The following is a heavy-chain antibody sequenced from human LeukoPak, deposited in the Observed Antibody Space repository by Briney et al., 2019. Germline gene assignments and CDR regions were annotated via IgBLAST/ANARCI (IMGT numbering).Heavy chain of an antibody. CDR3: AANSGRDIAMVTGPDYYYYGMDV. D-gene: IGHD5-18*01. J-gene: IGHJ6*02. CDR2: IYPGDSDT. CDR1: GYSFTSYW. Sequence: GESLQISCKGSGYSFTSYWIGWVRQMPGKGLEWMGIIYPGDSDTRYSPSFQGQVTISADKSISTAYLQWSSLKASDTAMYYCAANSGRDIAMVTGPDYYYYGMDVWGQGTTVTVSS. V-gene: IGHV5-51*01.